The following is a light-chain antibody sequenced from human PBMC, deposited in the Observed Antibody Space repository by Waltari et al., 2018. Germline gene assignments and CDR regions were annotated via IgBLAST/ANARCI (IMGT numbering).Light chain of an antibody. CDR3: QQYNRWPPIT. CDR2: DAS. V-gene: IGKV3-15*01. J-gene: IGKJ5*01. CDR1: QRIATH. Sequence: EVVMTQSPDTLSVSPGGRATLSCRASQRIATHLAWYQPRRGQPPRLLIFDASTRATSISGRFSGSGSGTEFTLTISSLQSDDSAVYYCQQYNRWPPITFGQGTRLEIK.